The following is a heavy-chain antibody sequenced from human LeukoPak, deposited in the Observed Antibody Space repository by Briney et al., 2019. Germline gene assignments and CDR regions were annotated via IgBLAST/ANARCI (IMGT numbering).Heavy chain of an antibody. CDR1: GFTFSSDS. V-gene: IGHV3-48*02. CDR2: ISSSSSTI. J-gene: IGHJ4*02. D-gene: IGHD6-13*01. CDR3: ARDGYSSSWYDYYFDY. Sequence: PGGSLRLSCAASGFTFSSDSMNWVRQAPGKGLEWVSYISSSSSTIYYADSVKGRFTISRDNAKNSLYLQMNSLRDEDTAVYYCARDGYSSSWYDYYFDYWGQGTLVTVSS.